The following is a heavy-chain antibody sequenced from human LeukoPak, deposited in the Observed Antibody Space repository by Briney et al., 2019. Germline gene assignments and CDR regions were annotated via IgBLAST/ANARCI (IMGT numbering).Heavy chain of an antibody. CDR1: GFTFSTFA. Sequence: GGSLRLSCAASGFTFSTFAMVWVRQPPGKGLEWVSSIFPSGGEIHHADSVKGRFTISRDNSKNTLYLQMNSLRVEDTAVYYCAKSFGPVIAAVGTGADWGQGTLVTVSS. CDR3: AKSFGPVIAAVGTGAD. CDR2: IFPSGGEI. V-gene: IGHV3-23*01. D-gene: IGHD6-13*01. J-gene: IGHJ4*02.